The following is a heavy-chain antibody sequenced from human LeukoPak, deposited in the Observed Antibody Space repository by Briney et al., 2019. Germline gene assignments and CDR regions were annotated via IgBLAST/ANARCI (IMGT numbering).Heavy chain of an antibody. D-gene: IGHD3-16*01. CDR3: ARSRYGDY. CDR1: GFTFNSYW. J-gene: IGHJ4*02. CDR2: IKQDGSEK. V-gene: IGHV3-7*01. Sequence: GGSLRLSCAAYGFTFNSYWMIWVRQAPGKGPEWVANIKQDGSEKSYVDSVKGRFTISRDNAKNSLYLQINSLRAEDTAVYYCARSRYGDYWGQGTLVTVSS.